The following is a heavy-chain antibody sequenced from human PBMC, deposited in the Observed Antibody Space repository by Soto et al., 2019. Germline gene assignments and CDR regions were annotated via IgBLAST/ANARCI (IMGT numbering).Heavy chain of an antibody. Sequence: ASVKVSCKASGYTFISYGISWVRQAPGQGLEWMGWISAYNGNTNYAQKLQGRVTMTTDTSTSTAYMELRSLRSDDTAVYYCARDGRRVLWFGESAVFDIWGQGTMDTASS. J-gene: IGHJ3*02. CDR3: ARDGRRVLWFGESAVFDI. CDR1: GYTFISYG. CDR2: ISAYNGNT. V-gene: IGHV1-18*01. D-gene: IGHD3-10*01.